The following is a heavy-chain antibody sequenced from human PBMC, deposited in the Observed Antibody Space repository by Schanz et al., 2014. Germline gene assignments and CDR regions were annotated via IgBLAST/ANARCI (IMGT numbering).Heavy chain of an antibody. D-gene: IGHD5-18*01. Sequence: QAQLMQSGPELKRPGASVKVSCKASGYTFTDYGVIWVRQAPGQGLEWMGWITAYNGDTNYALKLQGRVTMTTDTSTGTAYMELRSLRSDDTALYYCTRGGYSYALSAFDIWGQGTMVTVSS. J-gene: IGHJ3*02. V-gene: IGHV1-18*01. CDR2: ITAYNGDT. CDR1: GYTFTDYG. CDR3: TRGGYSYALSAFDI.